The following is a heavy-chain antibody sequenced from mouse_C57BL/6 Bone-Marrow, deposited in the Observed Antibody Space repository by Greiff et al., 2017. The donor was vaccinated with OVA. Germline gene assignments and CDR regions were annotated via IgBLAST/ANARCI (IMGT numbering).Heavy chain of an antibody. D-gene: IGHD1-1*01. Sequence: VKDRFTISRDDSESMLYLQMNNLKTEDTAMYYCVRHGPYYYGSSEYYFDYWGQGTTLTVSS. V-gene: IGHV10-1*01. CDR3: VRHGPYYYGSSEYYFDY. J-gene: IGHJ2*01.